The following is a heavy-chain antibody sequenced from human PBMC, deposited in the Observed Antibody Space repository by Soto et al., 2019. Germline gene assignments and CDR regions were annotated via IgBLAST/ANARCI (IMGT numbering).Heavy chain of an antibody. V-gene: IGHV3-30-3*01. CDR1: GFTFSSYA. CDR3: ARKESYYGSGGYPYGMDV. Sequence: GGSLRLSCAASGFTFSSYAMHWVRQAPGKGLEWVAVISYDGSNKYYAGSVKGRFTISRDNSKNTLYLQMNSLRAEDTAVYYCARKESYYGSGGYPYGMDVWGQGTTVTVSS. J-gene: IGHJ6*02. CDR2: ISYDGSNK. D-gene: IGHD3-10*01.